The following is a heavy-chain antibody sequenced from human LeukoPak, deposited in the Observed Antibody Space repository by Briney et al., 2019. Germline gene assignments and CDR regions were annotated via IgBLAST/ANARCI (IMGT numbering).Heavy chain of an antibody. D-gene: IGHD2-15*01. J-gene: IGHJ2*01. CDR3: AREVVVVAVTRRWYFDL. CDR1: GFTFSSYA. Sequence: GSLRLSCAASGFTFSSYAMSWVRQPPGKGLEWIGEINHSGSTNYNPSLKSRVTISVDTSKNQFSLKLSSVTAADTAVYYCAREVVVVAVTRRWYFDLWGRGTLVTVSS. V-gene: IGHV4-34*01. CDR2: INHSGST.